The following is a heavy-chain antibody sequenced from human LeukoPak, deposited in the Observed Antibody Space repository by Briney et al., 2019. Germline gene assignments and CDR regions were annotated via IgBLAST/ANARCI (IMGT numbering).Heavy chain of an antibody. D-gene: IGHD3-3*01. J-gene: IGHJ4*02. CDR2: INWNGGST. V-gene: IGHV3-20*04. CDR3: ARGIRFLEWLSGFDY. Sequence: PGGSLRLSCAASGFTFDDYGMSWLRQVPGKGLDGVSGINWNGGSTGYADSVKGRFTISRDNAKNSLYLQMDSLRVEDTALYYCARGIRFLEWLSGFDYWGQGTLVTVSS. CDR1: GFTFDDYG.